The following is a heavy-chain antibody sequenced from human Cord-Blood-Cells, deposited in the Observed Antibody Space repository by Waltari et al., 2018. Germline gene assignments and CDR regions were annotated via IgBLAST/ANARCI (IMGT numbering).Heavy chain of an antibody. CDR1: GGSISSSSYY. V-gene: IGHV4-39*01. D-gene: IGHD6-6*01. CDR2: IYYSGST. J-gene: IGHJ3*02. CDR3: ASASRQLADAFDI. Sequence: QLQLQESGPGLVKPSETLSLTCTVSGGSISSSSYYWGWIRQPPGKGLEWIGSIYYSGSTYYNPSLKSRVTISVDTSKNQFSLKLSSVTATDTAVYYCASASRQLADAFDIWGQGTMVTVSS.